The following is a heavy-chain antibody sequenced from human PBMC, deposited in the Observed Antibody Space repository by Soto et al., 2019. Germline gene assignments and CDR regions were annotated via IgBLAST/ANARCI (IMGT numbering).Heavy chain of an antibody. CDR3: AGSSGWYSYYYYYYGMAV. V-gene: IGHV1-18*01. CDR2: ISAYNGNT. D-gene: IGHD6-19*01. J-gene: IGHJ6*02. CDR1: GYTFTSCG. Sequence: ASVKVSCKASGYTFTSCGISWVRQAPGQGLEWMGWISAYNGNTNYAQKLQGRVTMTTDTSTSTAYVELRSLRSDDTAVYYCAGSSGWYSYYYYYYGMAVWGQGTTVTVSS.